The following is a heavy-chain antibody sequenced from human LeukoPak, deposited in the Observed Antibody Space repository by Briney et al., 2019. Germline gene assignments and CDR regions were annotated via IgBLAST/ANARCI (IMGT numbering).Heavy chain of an antibody. CDR2: INPSGGST. CDR3: ARESIGLRSSSDFDY. V-gene: IGHV1-46*01. Sequence: ASVKVSCKASGYTFTSYYMHWVRQAPGQGLEWMGIINPSGGSTSYAQKFQGRVTMTRDTSTSTVYMELSSLRSEDTAVYYCARESIGLRSSSDFDYWGQGTLVTVSS. J-gene: IGHJ4*02. CDR1: GYTFTSYY. D-gene: IGHD3-16*01.